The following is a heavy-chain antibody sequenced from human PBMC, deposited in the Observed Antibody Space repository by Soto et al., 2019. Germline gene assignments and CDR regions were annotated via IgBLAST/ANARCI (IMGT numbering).Heavy chain of an antibody. CDR2: ISSSTI. J-gene: IGHJ5*02. CDR1: GFTFSTYS. CDR3: EGQGGSRLNWFDP. V-gene: IGHV3-48*01. D-gene: IGHD6-13*01. Sequence: EVQLVESGGGLVQPGGSLRLSCAASGFTFSTYSMNWVRQAPRKGLEWVSYISSSTIYYADSVKGRFTISRDNAKNSLYLQMNSLRAEDTAVYYCEGQGGSRLNWFDPWGQGTLVTVSS.